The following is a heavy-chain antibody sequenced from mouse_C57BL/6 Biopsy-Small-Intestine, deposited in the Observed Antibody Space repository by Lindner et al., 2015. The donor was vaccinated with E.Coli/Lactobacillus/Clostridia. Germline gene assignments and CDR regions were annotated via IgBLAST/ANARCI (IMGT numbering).Heavy chain of an antibody. Sequence: VQLQESGPELVKPGASVKMSCKASGYTFTDYNIHWVKQSHGKSLEWIGFLNPNNGGASYNQKFKGKATLTVNKSSNTAYMDLRSLTSEDSAVYYCARAVYYGYDGFSYWGQGTLVSVSA. CDR3: ARAVYYGYDGFSY. CDR1: GYTFTDYN. CDR2: LNPNNGGA. J-gene: IGHJ3*01. D-gene: IGHD2-2*01. V-gene: IGHV1-22*01.